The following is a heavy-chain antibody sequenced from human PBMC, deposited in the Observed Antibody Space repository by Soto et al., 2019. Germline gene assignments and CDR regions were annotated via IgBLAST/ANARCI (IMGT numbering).Heavy chain of an antibody. J-gene: IGHJ4*02. V-gene: IGHV4-31*03. Sequence: SETVSLTCTVSGGSISSGGYYWSWIRQHPGKGLEWIGYIYYSGSTYYNPSLKSRVTISVDTSKNQFSLKLSSVTAADAAVYYCASFIAAAGSLGFDYWGQGTLVTVSS. D-gene: IGHD6-13*01. CDR3: ASFIAAAGSLGFDY. CDR2: IYYSGST. CDR1: GGSISSGGYY.